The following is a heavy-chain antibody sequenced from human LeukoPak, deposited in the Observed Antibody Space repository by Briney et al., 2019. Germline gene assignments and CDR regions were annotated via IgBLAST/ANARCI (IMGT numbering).Heavy chain of an antibody. V-gene: IGHV4-31*03. J-gene: IGHJ5*02. Sequence: SETLSLTCTVSGGSISSGGYYWSWIRQHPGKGLEWIGYIYYSGSTYYNPSLKSRVTISVDTSKNQFSLKLSSVTAADTAVYYCARHDGPRVYSEFDPWGQGTLVTVSS. CDR2: IYYSGST. CDR1: GGSISSGGYY. D-gene: IGHD6-13*01. CDR3: ARHDGPRVYSEFDP.